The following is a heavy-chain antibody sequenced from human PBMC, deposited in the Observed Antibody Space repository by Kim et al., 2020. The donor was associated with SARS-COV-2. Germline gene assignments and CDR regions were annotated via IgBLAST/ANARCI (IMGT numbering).Heavy chain of an antibody. CDR2: TSSTSSYK. J-gene: IGHJ6*02. D-gene: IGHD2-2*02. Sequence: VGSLRLSCSASGFTFSSYAMTWVRQAPGKGLEWVSSTSSTSSYKYYSDSVRGRFTISRDNANNSLYLQMNSLRAEDTAVYYCARPSPRGYTYGMDVWGQGTTVTVSS. V-gene: IGHV3-21*01. CDR3: ARPSPRGYTYGMDV. CDR1: GFTFSSYA.